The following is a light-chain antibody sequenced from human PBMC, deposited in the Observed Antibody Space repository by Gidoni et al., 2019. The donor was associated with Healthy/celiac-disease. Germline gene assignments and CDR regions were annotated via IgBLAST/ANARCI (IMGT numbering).Light chain of an antibody. Sequence: DIQMPQSPSTLSASVGDRVTITCRASQSISSWLAWYQQKPGKAPKLLIYKASSLESGVPSRFSGSGSGKELTLTISSLQPDDFATYYCQQYNSYSYTFGQGTKLEIK. V-gene: IGKV1-5*03. CDR1: QSISSW. J-gene: IGKJ2*01. CDR3: QQYNSYSYT. CDR2: KAS.